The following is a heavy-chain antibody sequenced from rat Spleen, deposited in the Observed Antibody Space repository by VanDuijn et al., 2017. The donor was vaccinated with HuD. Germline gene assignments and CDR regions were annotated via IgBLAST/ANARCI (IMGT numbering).Heavy chain of an antibody. Sequence: EVQLVESDGGLVQPGRSLKLSCAASGFTFSDYGMAWIRQAPGKGLEWVATISYDGSSTYYRDSVKGRFTISRDNAKSTLYLQMNSLRSEDTATYYCTRAALYYLDNWGQGDKVTVSS. J-gene: IGHJ2*01. CDR1: GFTFSDYG. CDR2: ISYDGSST. V-gene: IGHV5-29*01. D-gene: IGHD1-2*01. CDR3: TRAALYYLDN.